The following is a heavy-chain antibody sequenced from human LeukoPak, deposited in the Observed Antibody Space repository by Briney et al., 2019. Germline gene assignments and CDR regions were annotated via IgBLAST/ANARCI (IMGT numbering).Heavy chain of an antibody. V-gene: IGHV4-34*01. Sequence: SSETLSLTCAVYGGSFSGYYWSWIRQPPGKGLEWIGEINHSGSTNYNPSLKSRVTISVDTSKNQFSLKLSSVTAADTAVYYCARGVLLWFGEFYYYYGIDVWGQGTTVTVSS. J-gene: IGHJ6*02. CDR1: GGSFSGYY. D-gene: IGHD3-10*01. CDR2: INHSGST. CDR3: ARGVLLWFGEFYYYYGIDV.